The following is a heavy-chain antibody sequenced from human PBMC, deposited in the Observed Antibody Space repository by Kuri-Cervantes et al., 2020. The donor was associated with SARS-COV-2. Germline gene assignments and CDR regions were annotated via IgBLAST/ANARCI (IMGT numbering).Heavy chain of an antibody. J-gene: IGHJ3*02. D-gene: IGHD1-1*01. CDR2: INPNSGGT. CDR3: ARDSGDWNPDGFDI. CDR1: GYTFTGYY. Sequence: ASVKVSCKASGYTFTGYYMHWVRQAPGQGLEWMGWINPNSGGTNYAQKFQGRVTVTRDTSTSTASMELSSLRSDDTAVYYCARDSGDWNPDGFDIWGQGTMVTVSS. V-gene: IGHV1-2*02.